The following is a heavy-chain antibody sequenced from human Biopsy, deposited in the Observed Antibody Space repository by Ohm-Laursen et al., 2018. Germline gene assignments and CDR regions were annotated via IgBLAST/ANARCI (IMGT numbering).Heavy chain of an antibody. J-gene: IGHJ1*01. Sequence: SETLSLTCIVSGGSFTGHYWSWIRQPPGKGLEWIGHISYTGYTSYKSSLKSRVTISSDTSRKHFSLRLTSLAAADTAVYYCARGSNEYGGLYFPHWGQGTLVTVSS. CDR1: GGSFTGHY. D-gene: IGHD4-23*01. CDR2: ISYTGYT. CDR3: ARGSNEYGGLYFPH. V-gene: IGHV4-59*11.